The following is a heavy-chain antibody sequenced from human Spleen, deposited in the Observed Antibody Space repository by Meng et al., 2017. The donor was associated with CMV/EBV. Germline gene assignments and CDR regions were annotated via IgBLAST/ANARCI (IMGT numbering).Heavy chain of an antibody. CDR2: MNPNSGNT. J-gene: IGHJ6*02. CDR1: GYTFTSYD. V-gene: IGHV1-8*03. D-gene: IGHD6-6*01. Sequence: ASVKVSCKASGYTFTSYDINWVRQATGQGLEWMGWMNPNSGNTGYAQKFQGRVTITRNTSISTAYMELRSLRSEDTAVYYCARVPYSSSPDYYYYGMDVWGQGTTVTVSS. CDR3: ARVPYSSSPDYYYYGMDV.